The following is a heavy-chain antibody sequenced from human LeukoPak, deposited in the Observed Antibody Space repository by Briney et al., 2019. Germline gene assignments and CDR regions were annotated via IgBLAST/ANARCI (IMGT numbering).Heavy chain of an antibody. CDR1: GFTFSRYG. Sequence: HRGSLRHSPAASGFTFSRYGMRWVRDTPDKGLGWVSDIWHDGSYEYYADSVKGRFTISRDSSKNTLYLQMNGLRAEDTAVYYCAKDGVGATSLDCWGQGTLVTVS. CDR3: AKDGVGATSLDC. V-gene: IGHV3-33*06. J-gene: IGHJ4*02. D-gene: IGHD1-26*01. CDR2: IWHDGSYE.